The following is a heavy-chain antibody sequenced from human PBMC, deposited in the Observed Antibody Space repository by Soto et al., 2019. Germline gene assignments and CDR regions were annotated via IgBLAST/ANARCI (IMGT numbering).Heavy chain of an antibody. V-gene: IGHV1-69*01. CDR1: GGTFRNYA. D-gene: IGHD1-1*01. Sequence: QVQLVQSGAEVKKPGSSVKVSCKTSGGTFRNYALSWVRQAPGQGLEWMGGIIPMFGTTNYAQKFQGRVTITADESANTAYMEVNILRSEDTAVYWCARGGELPTDLTEYYNGLDVWGQGTTVTVSS. J-gene: IGHJ6*02. CDR3: ARGGELPTDLTEYYNGLDV. CDR2: IIPMFGTT.